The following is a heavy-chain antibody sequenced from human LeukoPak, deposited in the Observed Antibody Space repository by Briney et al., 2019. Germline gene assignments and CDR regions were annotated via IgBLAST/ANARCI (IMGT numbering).Heavy chain of an antibody. J-gene: IGHJ4*02. CDR2: IKQDGSQK. CDR3: AKDDNSWSLDY. V-gene: IGHV3-7*01. CDR1: GFTFSHYW. D-gene: IGHD6-13*01. Sequence: GGSLRLSCAAPGFTFSHYWMSSVRQAPGKGLERVASIKQDGSQKYYGDSVKGRFTISRDNAKNSLYLQMNSLRAEDTAFYYCAKDDNSWSLDYWGQGTLVTVSS.